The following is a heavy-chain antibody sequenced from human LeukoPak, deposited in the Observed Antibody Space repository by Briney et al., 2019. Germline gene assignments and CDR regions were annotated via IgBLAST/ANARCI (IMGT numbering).Heavy chain of an antibody. D-gene: IGHD4/OR15-4a*01. Sequence: PSETLSLTCTVSGGSISSYYWSWIRQPPGKGLEWIGYIYYSGSTNYNPSLKSRVTISVDTSKNQFSLKLSSVTAADTAVYYCARVGAPPPYNWFDPWGQGTLVTVSS. J-gene: IGHJ5*02. CDR2: IYYSGST. V-gene: IGHV4-59*01. CDR1: GGSISSYY. CDR3: ARVGAPPPYNWFDP.